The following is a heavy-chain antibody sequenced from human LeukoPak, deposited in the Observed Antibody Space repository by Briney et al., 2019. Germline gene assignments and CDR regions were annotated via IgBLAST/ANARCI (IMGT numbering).Heavy chain of an antibody. CDR3: AKGVGANYYYYMDV. Sequence: GGSLRLSCAASGFTFSSYDMHWVRQATGKGLEWVSVIGTAGDTYYPGSVKGRFTISRDNSKNTLYMQMNSLRAEDTAVYYCAKGVGANYYYYMDVWGKGTTVTVSS. D-gene: IGHD1-26*01. J-gene: IGHJ6*03. V-gene: IGHV3-13*01. CDR2: IGTAGDT. CDR1: GFTFSSYD.